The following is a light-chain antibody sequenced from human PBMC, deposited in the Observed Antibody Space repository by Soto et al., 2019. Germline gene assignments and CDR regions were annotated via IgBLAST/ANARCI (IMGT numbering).Light chain of an antibody. CDR1: SSDVGGFDY. CDR3: SSSTSRSTLA. CDR2: EVS. J-gene: IGLJ2*01. Sequence: QSALTQPASVSGSPGQSITISCTGTSSDVGGFDYVSWCQQHPGKAPKLMIYEVSNRPSGVSNRFSGSKSGNTASLTISGLQAEDEADYYCSSSTSRSTLAFGGGTKVTVL. V-gene: IGLV2-14*01.